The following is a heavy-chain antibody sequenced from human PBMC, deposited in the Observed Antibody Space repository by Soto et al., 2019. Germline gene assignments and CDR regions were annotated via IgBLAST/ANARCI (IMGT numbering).Heavy chain of an antibody. Sequence: QVQLVQSGAEVKKPGSSVKVSCKASGGTFSSYAISWVRQAPGQGLEWMGGIIPIFGTANYAQKFQGRVTITADESTSTAYMELGSLRSEDTAVYYCARAKPGRVRGARISYGMDVWGQGTTVTVSS. J-gene: IGHJ6*02. CDR3: ARAKPGRVRGARISYGMDV. CDR2: IIPIFGTA. CDR1: GGTFSSYA. V-gene: IGHV1-69*12. D-gene: IGHD3-10*01.